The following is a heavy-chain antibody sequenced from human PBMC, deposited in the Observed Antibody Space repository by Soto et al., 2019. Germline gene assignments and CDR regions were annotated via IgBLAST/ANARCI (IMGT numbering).Heavy chain of an antibody. CDR1: GFIFSNYG. V-gene: IGHV3-30*18. D-gene: IGHD3-10*01. CDR2: ISYHGSNK. J-gene: IGHJ6*02. CDR3: AKGPSYGSASDWSASPTANYYYRMDV. Sequence: QVQLVESGGGVVQPGRSLRLACAASGFIFSNYGIHWVRQAPGKGLEWVAVISYHGSNKYYADFVKGRFTISRDNSKNRLYLQMNNLRAEDTAVYYCAKGPSYGSASDWSASPTANYYYRMDVWGQGTTVTVSS.